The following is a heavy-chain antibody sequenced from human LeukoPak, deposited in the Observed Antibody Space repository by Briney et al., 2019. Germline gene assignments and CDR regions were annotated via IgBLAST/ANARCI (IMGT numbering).Heavy chain of an antibody. V-gene: IGHV1-24*01. CDR1: GYTLTELS. D-gene: IGHD3-22*01. CDR3: APRSHYYDSSGYYYAFDY. J-gene: IGHJ4*02. Sequence: ASVKVSCKVSGYTLTELSMHWVRQAPGKGLEWMGGFDPEDGETIYAQKFQGRVTMTEDTSTDTAYMELSSLRSEDTAVYYCAPRSHYYDSSGYYYAFDYWAQGTLVTVSS. CDR2: FDPEDGET.